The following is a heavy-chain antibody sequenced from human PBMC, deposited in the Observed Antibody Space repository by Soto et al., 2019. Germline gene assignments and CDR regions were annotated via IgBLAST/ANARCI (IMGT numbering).Heavy chain of an antibody. CDR3: ARGTLFGVQAAYFMYYFDY. CDR2: ISGSGGST. J-gene: IGHJ4*02. Sequence: EVQLLESGGGLVQPGGSLRLSCAASEFTFSSYAMSWVRQAPGKGLEWVSAISGSGGSTYYADSLEGRFTISRDNSKNTLYVQINSLRAEDTAVYYCARGTLFGVQAAYFMYYFDYWGQGTLVTVSS. V-gene: IGHV3-23*01. D-gene: IGHD1-1*01. CDR1: EFTFSSYA.